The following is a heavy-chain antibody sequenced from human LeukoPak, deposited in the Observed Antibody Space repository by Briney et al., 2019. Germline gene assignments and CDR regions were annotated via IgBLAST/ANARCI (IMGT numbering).Heavy chain of an antibody. D-gene: IGHD3-10*01. J-gene: IGHJ4*02. V-gene: IGHV1-46*01. CDR2: INPSGGST. Sequence: ASVKVSCKASGYTFTSYYMHWVRQAPGQGLEWMGIINPSGGSTSYAQKFQGRVTMTRDMSTSTVYMELSSLRAEDTAVYYRARWPGAYYFDYWGQGTLVTVSS. CDR3: ARWPGAYYFDY. CDR1: GYTFTSYY.